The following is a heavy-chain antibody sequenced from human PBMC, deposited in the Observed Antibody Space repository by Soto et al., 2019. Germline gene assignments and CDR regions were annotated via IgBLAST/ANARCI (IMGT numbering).Heavy chain of an antibody. CDR2: ISWNGESV. CDR1: GFNFYDYA. D-gene: IGHD1-26*01. J-gene: IGHJ4*02. V-gene: IGHV3-9*01. Sequence: HPWGSLRLSCAASGFNFYDYAIHFVRQPPFKGLEWVAGISWNGESVSYADSVKGRFTISRDNAKNSLSLHMASLRAEDTAFYYCVKDTYLLVGATHFDFWGQGALVTVSS. CDR3: VKDTYLLVGATHFDF.